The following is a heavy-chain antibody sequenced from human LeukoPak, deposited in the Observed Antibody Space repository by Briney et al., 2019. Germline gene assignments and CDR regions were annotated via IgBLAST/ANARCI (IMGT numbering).Heavy chain of an antibody. D-gene: IGHD3-10*01. CDR2: IWYDGSNK. CDR3: ARDSGITMVRGVINQRYYLDY. CDR1: GFTFSRYG. J-gene: IGHJ4*02. Sequence: PGRSLRLSCAASGFTFSRYGMRGVPDAPGERGGCVAVIWYDGSNKYYAGSVKGRFTISRDKSKNTLYLQMNSLRDEDTAVYYCARDSGITMVRGVINQRYYLDYWGQGTLVTVSS. V-gene: IGHV3-33*01.